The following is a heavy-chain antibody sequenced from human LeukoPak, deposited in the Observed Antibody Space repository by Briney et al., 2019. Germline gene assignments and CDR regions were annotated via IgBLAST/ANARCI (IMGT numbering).Heavy chain of an antibody. CDR1: GFTVSSNY. CDR3: ARVVMESLDY. V-gene: IGHV3-66*01. J-gene: IGHJ4*02. CDR2: IYSGGST. D-gene: IGHD3-16*01. Sequence: GGSLRLSCAASGFTVSSNYMSWVRQAPGKGLEWVSIIYSGGSTYYADSVKGRFTISRDNSKNTLYLQMNSLRAEDTAVYYCARVVMESLDYWGQGTLVPVSS.